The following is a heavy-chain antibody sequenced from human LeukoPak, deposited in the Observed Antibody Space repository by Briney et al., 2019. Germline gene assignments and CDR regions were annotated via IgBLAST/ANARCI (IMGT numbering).Heavy chain of an antibody. V-gene: IGHV4-4*07. D-gene: IGHD3-3*01. CDR1: GGSISSYY. CDR2: IYTSGST. J-gene: IGHJ4*02. Sequence: PSETLSLTCTVSGGSISSYYWSWIRQPAGKGLEWIGRIYTSGSTNYNPSLKSRVTMSVDTSKNQFSLKLSSVTAADTAVYYCARDADFWSGYPTPFDYWGQGTLVTVSS. CDR3: ARDADFWSGYPTPFDY.